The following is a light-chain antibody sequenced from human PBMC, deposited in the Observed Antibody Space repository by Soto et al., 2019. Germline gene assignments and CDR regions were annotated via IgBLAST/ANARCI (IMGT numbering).Light chain of an antibody. CDR2: DTS. J-gene: IGKJ5*01. CDR3: QQRSNWPPEIS. V-gene: IGKV3-11*01. Sequence: EIVLTQSPATESLSPGERATLSCGASQSVSSYLAWYQQKPGQAPRLLIYDTSNRATGIPARFSGSGSETEFTLTISSLQSEDFAVYYCQQRSNWPPEISFGQGTRLEIK. CDR1: QSVSSY.